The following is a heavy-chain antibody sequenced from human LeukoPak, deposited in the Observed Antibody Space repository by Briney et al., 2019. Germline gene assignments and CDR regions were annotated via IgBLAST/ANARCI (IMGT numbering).Heavy chain of an antibody. CDR1: GFAFTSYT. J-gene: IGHJ4*02. D-gene: IGHD3-16*01. V-gene: IGHV3-23*01. CDR2: ISDSGGST. Sequence: GGSLRLSCAASGFAFTSYTMTWVRQAPGKGLEWVSGISDSGGSTHYADSVKGRFTISRDNSKNTLYLHMNSLRLEDTAVYWCAKTLWGLTLLSSDYWGQGTLVTVSS. CDR3: AKTLWGLTLLSSDY.